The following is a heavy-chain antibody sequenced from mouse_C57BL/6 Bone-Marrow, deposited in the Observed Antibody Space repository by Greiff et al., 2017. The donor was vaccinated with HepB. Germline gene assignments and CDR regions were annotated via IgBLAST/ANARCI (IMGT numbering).Heavy chain of an antibody. J-gene: IGHJ3*01. CDR1: GFSLTSYG. V-gene: IGHV2-5*01. D-gene: IGHD1-1*01. Sequence: VKLVESGPGLVQPSQSLSITCTVSGFSLTSYGVHWVRQSPGKGLEWLGVIWRGGSTDYNAAFMSRLSITKDNSKSQVFFKMNSLQADDTAIYYCAKKGPDYGGGFAYWGQGTLVTVSA. CDR3: AKKGPDYGGGFAY. CDR2: IWRGGST.